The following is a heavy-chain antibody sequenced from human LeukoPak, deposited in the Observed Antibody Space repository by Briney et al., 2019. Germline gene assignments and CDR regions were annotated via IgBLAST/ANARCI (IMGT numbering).Heavy chain of an antibody. J-gene: IGHJ4*02. Sequence: PGGSLRLSCAASGFTVSSNYMSWVRQAPGKGLEWVAVISYDGSNKYYADSVKGRFTISRDNSKNTLYLQMNSLRAEDTAVYYCAKEGSGWSFDYWGQGTLVTVSS. D-gene: IGHD6-19*01. V-gene: IGHV3-30*18. CDR2: ISYDGSNK. CDR3: AKEGSGWSFDY. CDR1: GFTVSSNY.